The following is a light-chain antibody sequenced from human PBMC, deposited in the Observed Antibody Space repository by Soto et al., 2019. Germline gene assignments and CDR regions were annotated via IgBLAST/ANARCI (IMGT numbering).Light chain of an antibody. CDR1: QSLTNSF. V-gene: IGKV3-20*01. Sequence: EFLFTQSPSPLSLSPGERATPSCRASQSLTNSFIAWYQQKPGQAPRLLIYDTSSRASGIPDRFSGSGSGTDFTLTISRLETEDFAVFYCQQYGTSEIIFGQGTRLEIK. CDR2: DTS. J-gene: IGKJ5*01. CDR3: QQYGTSEII.